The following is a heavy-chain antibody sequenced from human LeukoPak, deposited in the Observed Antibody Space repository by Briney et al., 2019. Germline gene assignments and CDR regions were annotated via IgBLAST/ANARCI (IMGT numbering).Heavy chain of an antibody. CDR1: GGSISSSSYY. Sequence: KPSETLSLTCTVSGGSISSSSYYWSWIRQPPGKGLEWIGEINHSGSTNYNPYLKSRVTISVDTSKNQFSLKLSSVTAADTAVYYCARHKSYDSSGYLPRYYYYYMDVWGKGTTVTISS. J-gene: IGHJ6*03. D-gene: IGHD3-22*01. V-gene: IGHV4-39*01. CDR2: INHSGST. CDR3: ARHKSYDSSGYLPRYYYYYMDV.